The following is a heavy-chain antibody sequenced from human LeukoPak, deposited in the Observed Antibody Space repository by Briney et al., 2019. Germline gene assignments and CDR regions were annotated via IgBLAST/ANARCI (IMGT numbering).Heavy chain of an antibody. CDR2: INTNTGNP. J-gene: IGHJ4*02. CDR3: ARDGTYYDILTGRTDY. Sequence: ASVKVSCKASGYTFTSYAMNWVRPAPGQGLEWMGWINTNTGNPTYAQGFTGRFVFSLDTSVSTAYLQISSLKAEDTAVYYCARDGTYYDILTGRTDYWGQGTLVTVSS. V-gene: IGHV7-4-1*02. CDR1: GYTFTSYA. D-gene: IGHD3-9*01.